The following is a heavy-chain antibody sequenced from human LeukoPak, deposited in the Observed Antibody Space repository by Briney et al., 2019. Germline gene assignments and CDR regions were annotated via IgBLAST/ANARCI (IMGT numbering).Heavy chain of an antibody. CDR2: INAGNGNT. V-gene: IGHV1-3*01. J-gene: IGHJ4*02. D-gene: IGHD2-2*01. Sequence: ASVKVSCKASGYTFTSYAMHWVRQAPGQRLEWMGWINAGNGNTKYSQKFQGRVTITRDTSTSTVYMELSSLRSEDTAVYYCAREVRQLPRFDYWGQGTLVTVSS. CDR3: AREVRQLPRFDY. CDR1: GYTFTSYA.